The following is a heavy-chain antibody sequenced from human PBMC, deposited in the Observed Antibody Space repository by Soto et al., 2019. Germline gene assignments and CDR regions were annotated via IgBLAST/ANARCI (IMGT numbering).Heavy chain of an antibody. CDR2: IIPIFHTP. D-gene: IGHD3-3*02. J-gene: IGHJ6*02. V-gene: IGHV1-69*12. Sequence: QVQLVQSGAEVKKPGSSVTVSCKASGGTFGNSAISWVRQAPGQGLEWMGGIIPIFHTPYYAQKFQGRVTITAGESTSTASMELTSLRSEHTAVYYCARDKDRQQLGGNYYYGIEIWGQGTTVTVSS. CDR1: GGTFGNSA. CDR3: ARDKDRQQLGGNYYYGIEI.